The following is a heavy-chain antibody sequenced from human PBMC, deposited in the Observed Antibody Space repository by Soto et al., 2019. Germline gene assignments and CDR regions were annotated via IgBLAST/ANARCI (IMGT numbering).Heavy chain of an antibody. J-gene: IGHJ4*02. CDR2: IVVGSGNT. D-gene: IGHD3-22*01. Sequence: QVQLVQSGPEVKKPGTSVKVSCKASGFTFSTSAMQWVRQARGQHLEWMGWIVVGSGNTNYAQKFQDRLTITRDMSTGTVYMELSSLRSEDTAVYYCGADEVDQFDSTGYYYLDHWGQGTLVTVSS. CDR1: GFTFSTSA. V-gene: IGHV1-58*02. CDR3: GADEVDQFDSTGYYYLDH.